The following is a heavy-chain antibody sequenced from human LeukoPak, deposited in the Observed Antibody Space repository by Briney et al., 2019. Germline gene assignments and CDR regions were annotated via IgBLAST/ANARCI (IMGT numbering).Heavy chain of an antibody. Sequence: GGSLRLSCAASGFTFSSYGMHWVRQAPGKGLEWVAFIRYDGSNKYYADSMKGRFTISRDNSKNTLYLQMNSLRAEDTAVYYCAKVSRGRGITFGGVIVSSDYWGQGTLVTVSS. D-gene: IGHD3-16*02. V-gene: IGHV3-30*02. J-gene: IGHJ4*02. CDR3: AKVSRGRGITFGGVIVSSDY. CDR1: GFTFSSYG. CDR2: IRYDGSNK.